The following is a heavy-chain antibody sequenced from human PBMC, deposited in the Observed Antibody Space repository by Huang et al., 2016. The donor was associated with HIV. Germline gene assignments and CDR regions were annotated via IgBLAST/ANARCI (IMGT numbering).Heavy chain of an antibody. Sequence: EEHLVESGGGLVQPGGSLRRSCEASGFKFSNYWMQGVGKAPGKGLMGGLRIKIDGRTTDYADSVKGRFTISRDNAKNTLYLQMSSRTAEDTAIYYCARAGGFEIWGQGTVVTVSS. J-gene: IGHJ3*02. D-gene: IGHD2-15*01. CDR2: IKIDGRTT. CDR3: ARAGGFEI. V-gene: IGHV3-74*01. CDR1: GFKFSNYW.